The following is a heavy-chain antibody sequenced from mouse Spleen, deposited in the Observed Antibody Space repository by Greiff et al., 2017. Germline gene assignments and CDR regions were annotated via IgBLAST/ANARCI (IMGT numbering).Heavy chain of an antibody. D-gene: IGHD4-1*01. CDR1: GYTFTDYY. V-gene: IGHV1-26*01. CDR2: INPNNGGT. J-gene: IGHJ2*01. CDR3: ARGGTGTRY. Sequence: VQLQQSGPELVKPGASVKISCKASGYTFTDYYMNWVKQSHGKSLEWIGDINPNNGGTSYNQKFKGKATLTVDKSSSTAYMELRSLTSEDSAVYYCARGGTGTRYWGQGTTLTVSS.